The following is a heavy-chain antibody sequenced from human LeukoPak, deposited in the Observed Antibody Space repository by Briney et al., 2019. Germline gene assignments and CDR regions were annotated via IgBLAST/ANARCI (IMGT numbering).Heavy chain of an antibody. CDR1: Y. CDR2: INHSGST. J-gene: IGHJ4*02. D-gene: IGHD3-22*01. V-gene: IGHV4-34*01. CDR3: ARGSGEDSSGYYYFDY. Sequence: YWSWIRXPPGKGLEGIGEINHSGSTNYNPSLKSRVTISVDTSKNQFSLKLSSVTAADTAVYYCARGSGEDSSGYYYFDYWGQGTLVTVSS.